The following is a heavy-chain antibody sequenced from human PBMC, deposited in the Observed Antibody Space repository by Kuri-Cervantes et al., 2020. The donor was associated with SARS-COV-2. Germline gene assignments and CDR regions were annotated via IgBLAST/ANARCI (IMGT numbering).Heavy chain of an antibody. CDR2: ISDTGGRT. CDR1: GFTFSAYA. CDR3: ARVPGYDFWSGYNRFGYYGMDV. J-gene: IGHJ6*02. V-gene: IGHV3-23*01. Sequence: GESLKISCAASGFTFSAYAMSWVRQAPGKGLEWVSSISDTGGRTDYADSVKGRFTISRDNSKNTLYLQMNSLRAEGTAVYYCARVPGYDFWSGYNRFGYYGMDVWGQGTTVTVSS. D-gene: IGHD3-3*01.